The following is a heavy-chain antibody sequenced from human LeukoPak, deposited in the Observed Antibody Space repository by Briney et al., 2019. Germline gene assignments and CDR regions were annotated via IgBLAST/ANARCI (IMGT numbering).Heavy chain of an antibody. Sequence: ASVKVSCKASGYIFTGYYMHWVRQAPGQGLEWMGWINPNSGGTNYAQKFQGRVTMTRDTSISTAYMELSRLRSDDTAVYYCARESSGSRYGYYFDYWDQGTLVTVSS. J-gene: IGHJ4*02. V-gene: IGHV1-2*02. CDR2: INPNSGGT. D-gene: IGHD3-10*01. CDR3: ARESSGSRYGYYFDY. CDR1: GYIFTGYY.